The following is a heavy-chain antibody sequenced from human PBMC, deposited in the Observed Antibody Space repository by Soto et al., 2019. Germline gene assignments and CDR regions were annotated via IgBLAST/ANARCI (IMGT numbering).Heavy chain of an antibody. D-gene: IGHD6-19*01. CDR1: GYSFTNYG. CDR3: ARDRGVAPPVAGNTHYYYYMDV. V-gene: IGHV1-18*01. CDR2: ISAYNGNT. J-gene: IGHJ6*03. Sequence: QDQLVQSGVEVKKPGASVKVSCKASGYSFTNYGITWVRQAPGQGFEWMGWISAYNGNTNYAQKFQGRVTMTTDAYTSTAYLELRSLRSDDTDVYYCARDRGVAPPVAGNTHYYYYMDVWGKGTTVTVSS.